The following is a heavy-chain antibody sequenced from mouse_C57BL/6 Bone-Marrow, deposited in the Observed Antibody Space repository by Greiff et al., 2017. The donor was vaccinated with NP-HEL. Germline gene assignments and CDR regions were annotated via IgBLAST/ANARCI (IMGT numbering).Heavy chain of an antibody. D-gene: IGHD2-5*01. Sequence: VQLQESGPGLVAPSQSLSITCTVSGFSLTSYGVDWVRQSPGKGLEWLGVIWGVGSTNYNSALKSRLSISKDNSKSQVFLKMNSLQTDDTAMYYCASVGYSNYAWFAYWGQGTLVTVSA. V-gene: IGHV2-6*01. CDR2: IWGVGST. CDR3: ASVGYSNYAWFAY. J-gene: IGHJ3*01. CDR1: GFSLTSYG.